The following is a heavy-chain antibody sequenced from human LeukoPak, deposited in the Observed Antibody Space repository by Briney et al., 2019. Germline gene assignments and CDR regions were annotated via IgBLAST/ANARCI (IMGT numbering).Heavy chain of an antibody. CDR3: ARTSLHYFGSGSYSLDVFDI. CDR2: ITSDGSKK. D-gene: IGHD3-10*01. Sequence: GGSLRLSCAASGSTFTTYALHWIRQVPGTGLEWVAAITSDGSKKYYANSVKGRFTISRDNSKNTLYLQMNSLRADDTAVYFCARTSLHYFGSGSYSLDVFDIWGQGTMVTVSS. CDR1: GSTFTTYA. V-gene: IGHV3-30-3*01. J-gene: IGHJ3*02.